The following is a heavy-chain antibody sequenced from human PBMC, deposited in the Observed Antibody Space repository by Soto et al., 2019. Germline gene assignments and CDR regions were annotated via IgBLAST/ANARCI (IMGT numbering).Heavy chain of an antibody. CDR3: ARGGEDIVVVPAAIVALDY. D-gene: IGHD2-2*01. CDR1: GGSFSGYY. V-gene: IGHV4-34*01. CDR2: INHSGST. J-gene: IGHJ4*02. Sequence: QVQLQQWGAGLLKPSETLSLTCAVYGGSFSGYYWSWIRQPPGKGLAWIGEINHSGSTNYNPSLKSRVTIAVDTSKNQFSQKLSSVTAADTAVYYCARGGEDIVVVPAAIVALDYWGQGTLVTVSS.